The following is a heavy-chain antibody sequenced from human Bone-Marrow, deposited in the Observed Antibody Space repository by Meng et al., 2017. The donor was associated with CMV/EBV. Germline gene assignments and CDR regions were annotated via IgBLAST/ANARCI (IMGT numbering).Heavy chain of an antibody. CDR3: ARGGSRCSSTSCYYYYYYGMDV. J-gene: IGHJ6*02. D-gene: IGHD2-2*01. CDR1: GFTFSSYW. CDR2: IKQDGSEK. Sequence: GESLKISCVASGFTFSSYWMSWVRQAPGKGLEWVANIKQDGSEKYYVDSVKGRFTISRDNAKNSLYLQMNSLRAEDTAVYYCARGGSRCSSTSCYYYYYYGMDVWGQGTTVTVSS. V-gene: IGHV3-7*01.